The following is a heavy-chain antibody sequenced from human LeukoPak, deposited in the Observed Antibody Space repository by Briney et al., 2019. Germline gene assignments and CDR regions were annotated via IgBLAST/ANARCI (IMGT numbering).Heavy chain of an antibody. CDR1: GGSIGSSSYY. D-gene: IGHD3-10*01. CDR3: ARGWFGE. V-gene: IGHV4-39*07. CDR2: SYYTGNT. Sequence: SETLSLTCTVSGGSIGSSSYYWGWIRQPPGKGLEWIGCSYYTGNTYYNPSLKSRATISVDTSKNQFSLKLRSVTAADTAVYYCARGWFGEWGQGTLVTVFS. J-gene: IGHJ4*02.